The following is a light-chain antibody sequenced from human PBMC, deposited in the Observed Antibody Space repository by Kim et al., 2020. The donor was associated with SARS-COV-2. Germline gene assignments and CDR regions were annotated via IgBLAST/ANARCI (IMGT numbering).Light chain of an antibody. CDR2: ATS. CDR3: QKYDSAHWT. V-gene: IGKV1-27*01. J-gene: IGKJ1*01. CDR1: QGISNY. Sequence: DIQMTQSPSSLSASVGDEVTITCRASQGISNYLAWYQQKPGKAPKLLIYATSTLQSGVPSRLRGSRSGTDFTLIITSLQPEDVATYYCQKYDSAHWTFGQGTKVDIK.